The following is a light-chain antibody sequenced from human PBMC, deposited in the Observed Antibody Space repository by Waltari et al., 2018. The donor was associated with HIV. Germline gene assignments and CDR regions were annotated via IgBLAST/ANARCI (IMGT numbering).Light chain of an antibody. CDR1: QSVSSY. J-gene: IGKJ2*03. Sequence: EIVLTQSPATLYLYPGERETISCRASQSVSSYSAWYQQKPGQAPRLLIYDASNRATGTPARFSGSGSWTDFTLTISSLEPEDFAVYYCQQRSNGPPWYSFGQGTKLEIK. CDR2: DAS. V-gene: IGKV3-11*01. CDR3: QQRSNGPPWYS.